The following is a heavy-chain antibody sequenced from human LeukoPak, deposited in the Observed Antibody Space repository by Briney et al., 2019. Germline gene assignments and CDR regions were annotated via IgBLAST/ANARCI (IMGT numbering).Heavy chain of an antibody. J-gene: IGHJ6*03. Sequence: SETLSLTCTVSGGSISSYYWSWMRQPPGKGLEWIGYIYYSGSTNYNPSLKSRVTISMDTSTNQFSLKLSSVTAADTAVYYCARVTGVTGTHYYMDVWGKGTTVTVSS. V-gene: IGHV4-59*01. D-gene: IGHD1-7*01. CDR3: ARVTGVTGTHYYMDV. CDR2: IYYSGST. CDR1: GGSISSYY.